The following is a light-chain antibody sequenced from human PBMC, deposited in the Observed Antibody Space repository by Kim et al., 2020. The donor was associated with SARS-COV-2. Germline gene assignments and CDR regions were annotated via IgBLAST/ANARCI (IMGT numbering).Light chain of an antibody. J-gene: IGKJ4*01. CDR2: DAS. V-gene: IGKV3-11*01. CDR1: QSVSSY. Sequence: EIVLTQSPATRSLSPGERATVSCRASQSVSSYLAWYQQKPGQAPRLLIYDASNRATGIPARFSGSGSGTDFTLTISSLEPEDFAVYYCHQRAYWPLTFGGGTKVDIK. CDR3: HQRAYWPLT.